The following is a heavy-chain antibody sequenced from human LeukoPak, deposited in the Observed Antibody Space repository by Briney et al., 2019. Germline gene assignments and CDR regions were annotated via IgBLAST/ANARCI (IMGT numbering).Heavy chain of an antibody. J-gene: IGHJ5*02. CDR1: GGTFSSYA. CDR2: IIPIFGTA. D-gene: IGHD2-2*01. Sequence: GASVKVSCKASGGTFSSYAISWVRQAPGQGLEWMGGIIPIFGTANYAQKFQGRVTITADESTSTAYMELSSLRSEDTAVYYCARGASAHDIVVVPAARPVNDWFDPWGQGTLVTVSS. CDR3: ARGASAHDIVVVPAARPVNDWFDP. V-gene: IGHV1-69*13.